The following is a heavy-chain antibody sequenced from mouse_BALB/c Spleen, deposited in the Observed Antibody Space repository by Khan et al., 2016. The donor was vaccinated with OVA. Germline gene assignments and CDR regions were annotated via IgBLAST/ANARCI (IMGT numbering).Heavy chain of an antibody. CDR2: INTYTGEP. CDR3: ASGGYWYFDV. CDR1: GYSFTNYG. V-gene: IGHV9-3-1*01. Sequence: QIQLVQSGPEVKKPGETVKISCKASGYSFTNYGMDWVRQAPGKGLKWMGWINTYTGEPTYADDFKGRFAFSLETSASTAYLHINNLKNEDTATYFCASGGYWYFDVWGAGTTVTVSS. J-gene: IGHJ1*01. D-gene: IGHD1-1*02.